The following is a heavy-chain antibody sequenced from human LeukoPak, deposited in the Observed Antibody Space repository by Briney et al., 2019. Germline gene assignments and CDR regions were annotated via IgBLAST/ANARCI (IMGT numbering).Heavy chain of an antibody. J-gene: IGHJ4*02. CDR1: GFTFSNYA. Sequence: GGSLRLSCAASGFTFSNYAMNWVRQAPGKGPEWVANIKEDGSATYYVDSVKGRFTISRDNAKKSLYLQMNSLRAEDTAVYYCARDSPGYLAYDSWGQGTLVTVSS. CDR3: ARDSPGYLAYDS. D-gene: IGHD1-1*01. CDR2: IKEDGSAT. V-gene: IGHV3-7*04.